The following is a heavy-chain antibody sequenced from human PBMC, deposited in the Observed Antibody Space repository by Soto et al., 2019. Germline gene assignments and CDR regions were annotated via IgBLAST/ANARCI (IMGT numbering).Heavy chain of an antibody. CDR2: IFPKFGTT. D-gene: IGHD3-16*02. Sequence: QVQLVQSGAEVKKPGSSVKVSSKASGDTDTNYVISWVRQAPGQGLEWMGGIFPKFGTTYSAQKLQDRLTITADESTSTVNMQLSSLRLDDTAVYYCEAEMTFGKLSVVWGQGTTVTVSS. V-gene: IGHV1-69*01. CDR3: EAEMTFGKLSVV. J-gene: IGHJ6*02. CDR1: GDTDTNYV.